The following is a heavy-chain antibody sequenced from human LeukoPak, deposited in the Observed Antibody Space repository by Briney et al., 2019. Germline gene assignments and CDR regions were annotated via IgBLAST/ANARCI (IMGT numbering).Heavy chain of an antibody. CDR2: INPNSGGT. V-gene: IGHV1-2*02. Sequence: ASVKVSCKASGYTFTGYYMHWVRQAPGQGLECMGWINPNSGGTNYAQKFQGRVTMTRDTSISTAYMELSRLRSDDAAVYYCARADCSGGSCSPDYWGQGTLVTVSS. CDR1: GYTFTGYY. D-gene: IGHD2-15*01. J-gene: IGHJ4*02. CDR3: ARADCSGGSCSPDY.